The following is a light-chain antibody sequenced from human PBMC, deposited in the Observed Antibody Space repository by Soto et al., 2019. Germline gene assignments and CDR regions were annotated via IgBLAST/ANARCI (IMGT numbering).Light chain of an antibody. Sequence: EIVMTQSPATLSVSPGERATLSCRASQSVSSNLAWYQQKPGQAPRLLIYGASTRATGIPGRFSGSGSGTELTLSISSLQSEDFAVYYCQQYNNWPTTFGQGTKVDIK. V-gene: IGKV3-15*01. CDR2: GAS. CDR1: QSVSSN. CDR3: QQYNNWPTT. J-gene: IGKJ1*01.